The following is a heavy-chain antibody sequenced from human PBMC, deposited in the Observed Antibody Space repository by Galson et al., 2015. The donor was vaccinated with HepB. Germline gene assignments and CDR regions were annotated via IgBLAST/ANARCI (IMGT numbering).Heavy chain of an antibody. D-gene: IGHD2-2*01. V-gene: IGHV1-46*01. CDR1: GYTFTSYY. J-gene: IGHJ6*03. Sequence: SVKVSCKASGYTFTSYYMHWVRQAPGQGLEWMGIINPSGGSTSYAQKFQGRVTMTRDTSTSTVYMELSSLRSEDTAVYYCARADIVVVPAAYLRYYYYYYMDVWGKGTTVTVSS. CDR3: ARADIVVVPAAYLRYYYYYYMDV. CDR2: INPSGGST.